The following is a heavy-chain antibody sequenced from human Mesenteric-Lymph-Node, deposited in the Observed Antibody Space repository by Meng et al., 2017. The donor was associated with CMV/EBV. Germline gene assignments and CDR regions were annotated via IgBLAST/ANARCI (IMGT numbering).Heavy chain of an antibody. Sequence: GGSLRLSCAASGFTFSSYSMNWVRQAPGKGLEWVSYISSSSSTIYYADSVKGRFTISRDNAKNSLYLQMNSLRADDTAVYYCARGPWSSSWYFTGMDVWGQGTTVTVSS. D-gene: IGHD6-13*01. CDR1: GFTFSSYS. CDR3: ARGPWSSSWYFTGMDV. J-gene: IGHJ6*02. V-gene: IGHV3-48*04. CDR2: ISSSSSTI.